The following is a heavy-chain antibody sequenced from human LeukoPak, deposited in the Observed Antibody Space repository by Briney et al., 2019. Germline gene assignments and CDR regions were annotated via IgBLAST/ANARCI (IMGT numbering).Heavy chain of an antibody. J-gene: IGHJ6*02. CDR1: GGSISSYY. Sequence: PSETLSLTCTVSGGSISSYYWSWIRQPPGKGLEWIGYIYYSGSTNYNPSLKSRVTISVDTSKNQFSLKPSSVTAADTAVYYCARASKLDYAYSSGWGYYYYYGMDVWGQGTTVTVSS. D-gene: IGHD6-19*01. CDR2: IYYSGST. CDR3: ARASKLDYAYSSGWGYYYYYGMDV. V-gene: IGHV4-59*01.